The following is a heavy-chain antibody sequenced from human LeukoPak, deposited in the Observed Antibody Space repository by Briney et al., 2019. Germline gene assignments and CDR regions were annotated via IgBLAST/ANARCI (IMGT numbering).Heavy chain of an antibody. J-gene: IGHJ5*02. Sequence: PSETLSLTCTVSGGSISGSSYYWGWIRQPPGKGLEWIGSIYYSGSTYYNPSLKSRVTISVDTSKNQFSLKLISVTAADTAVYYCARGYSSNWNWFDPWGQGTLVTVSS. D-gene: IGHD6-13*01. CDR1: GGSISGSSYY. V-gene: IGHV4-39*07. CDR3: ARGYSSNWNWFDP. CDR2: IYYSGST.